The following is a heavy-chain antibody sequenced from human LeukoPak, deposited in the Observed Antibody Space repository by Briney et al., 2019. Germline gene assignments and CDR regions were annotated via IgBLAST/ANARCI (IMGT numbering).Heavy chain of an antibody. V-gene: IGHV4-4*09. D-gene: IGHD1-14*01. Sequence: SETLSLTCTVSGGSINSYYWSWIRQPPGKGLEWIGYVSDTGSTNYNPSLKSRVTISVDTSKNQFSLKLSSVTAADTAVYYCARGMDYYYYMDVWGKGTTVTVSS. CDR2: VSDTGST. CDR1: GGSINSYY. CDR3: ARGMDYYYYMDV. J-gene: IGHJ6*03.